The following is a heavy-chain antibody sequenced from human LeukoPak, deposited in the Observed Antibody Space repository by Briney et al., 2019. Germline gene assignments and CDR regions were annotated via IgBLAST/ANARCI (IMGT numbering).Heavy chain of an antibody. Sequence: SGPTLVKPTQTLTLTCTFSGLSLSTSGVGVGWIRQPPGKALEWLALIYWDDDKRYSPSLKSRLTITKDTSKNQVVLTMTNMDPVDTATYYCAHRQEGGWSFDYWGQGTLATVSS. V-gene: IGHV2-5*02. CDR1: GLSLSTSGVG. J-gene: IGHJ4*02. CDR3: AHRQEGGWSFDY. CDR2: IYWDDDK. D-gene: IGHD6-19*01.